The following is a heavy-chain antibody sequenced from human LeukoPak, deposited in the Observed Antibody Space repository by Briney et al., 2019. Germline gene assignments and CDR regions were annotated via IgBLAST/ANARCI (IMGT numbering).Heavy chain of an antibody. Sequence: GRSLRLSCAASGFTFSSCGMHWVRQAPGKGLEWVAVIRYDGSNKDYVDSVKGRLTISRENSKNTLYLQMHPLRAEATAVYYCARGHLFGGNREASDSYYYGLDVWGQGTTVTVSS. CDR3: ARGHLFGGNREASDSYYYGLDV. J-gene: IGHJ6*02. CDR2: IRYDGSNK. D-gene: IGHD4-23*01. CDR1: GFTFSSCG. V-gene: IGHV3-33*01.